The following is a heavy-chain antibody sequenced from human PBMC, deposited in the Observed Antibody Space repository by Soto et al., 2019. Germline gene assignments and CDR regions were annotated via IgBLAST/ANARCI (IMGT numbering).Heavy chain of an antibody. J-gene: IGHJ4*02. Sequence: QLQLQESGPGLVTPSETLSLSCTVSGGSISSSSYYWGWIRQLPGKGLEWIGSVYYRGSTYYNPSLKSRVTISVDTSKNQCTLMLSSVTAADTAVYYCARFLILGNSLAYWGQGSLVPVS. CDR2: VYYRGST. V-gene: IGHV4-39*01. D-gene: IGHD3-16*01. CDR3: ARFLILGNSLAY. CDR1: GGSISSSSYY.